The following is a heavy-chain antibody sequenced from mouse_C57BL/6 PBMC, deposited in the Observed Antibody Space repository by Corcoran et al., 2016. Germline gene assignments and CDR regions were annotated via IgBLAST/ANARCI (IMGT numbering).Heavy chain of an antibody. CDR3: ARDDGYYLAWFAY. CDR1: GYTFTDYY. CDR2: INPNNGGT. J-gene: IGHJ3*01. V-gene: IGHV1-26*01. D-gene: IGHD2-3*01. Sequence: EVQLQQSGPELVKPGASVKISCKASGYTFTDYYMNWVKQSHGKSLEWIGDINPNNGGTSYNQKFKGKATLTVDKSSSTAYMELNSLTSEDSAVYYCARDDGYYLAWFAYWGQGTLVTVSA.